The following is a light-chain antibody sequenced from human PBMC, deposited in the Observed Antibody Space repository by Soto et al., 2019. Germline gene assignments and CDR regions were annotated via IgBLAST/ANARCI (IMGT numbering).Light chain of an antibody. CDR1: HNIRSN. J-gene: IGKJ4*01. Sequence: VVLTQSPATLSVSPGETVTLSCRASHNIRSNLAWYQHKPGQAPRLLISYASSGATGVPGRFSGSGSGTEFALTISSLQSEDSAVYYCQHFYNWPVTFGGGTKV. V-gene: IGKV3-15*01. CDR2: YAS. CDR3: QHFYNWPVT.